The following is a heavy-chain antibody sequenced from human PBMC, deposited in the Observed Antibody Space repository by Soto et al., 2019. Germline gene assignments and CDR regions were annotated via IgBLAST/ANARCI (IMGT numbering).Heavy chain of an antibody. CDR3: ARCNDWDTCCFDY. Sequence: PGWSLRLSCEAADFTASSTYVSWGRPVPGKGLEWVSVIYIAGNTYYADSVKGRFTLSRDTSKNTLYLQMNSLRAEDTAVYYCARCNDWDTCCFDYWGQGTPVTVSS. D-gene: IGHD3-9*01. CDR2: IYIAGNT. CDR1: DFTASSTY. J-gene: IGHJ4*02. V-gene: IGHV3-66*01.